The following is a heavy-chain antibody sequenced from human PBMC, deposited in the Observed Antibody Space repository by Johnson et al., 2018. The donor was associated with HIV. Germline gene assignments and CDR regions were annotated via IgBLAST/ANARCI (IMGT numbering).Heavy chain of an antibody. V-gene: IGHV3-11*04. J-gene: IGHJ3*02. CDR1: GFTFSDSY. Sequence: QVQLVESGGGWVKPGGSLSLSCAASGFTFSDSYMNWIRQAPGKGLEWVSYISGSDGAIWYADSVKGRFTVSRENAKNSFYLQMNSLRAEDTAVYYCARSVNAGRPFDIWGQGTLVTVSS. CDR2: ISGSDGAI. CDR3: ARSVNAGRPFDI. D-gene: IGHD2-8*01.